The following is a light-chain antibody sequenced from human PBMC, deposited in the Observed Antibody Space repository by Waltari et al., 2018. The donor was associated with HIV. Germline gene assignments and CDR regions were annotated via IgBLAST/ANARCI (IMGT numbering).Light chain of an antibody. J-gene: IGKJ1*01. CDR3: QQYGSSPRT. V-gene: IGKV3-20*01. Sequence: EIVLTQSPGTLSLSPGERATLSCRASQSVSSSYLAWYQQKPGQAPRLLIYRASRRATGIPDRFSGSGSGTDFTLTISRLEPEDFAVYYCQQYGSSPRTFGQGTKVEIK. CDR1: QSVSSSY. CDR2: RAS.